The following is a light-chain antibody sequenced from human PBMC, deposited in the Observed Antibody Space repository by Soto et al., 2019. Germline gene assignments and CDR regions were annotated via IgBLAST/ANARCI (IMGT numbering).Light chain of an antibody. Sequence: DIQMTQSPSTLSAAIGDRVTITCRASQGIRSWLAWYQQKPGEAPKLLIYKASTLESGVPSRFSGSGSGTEFTLTISSLQPDEFATYYCQQYDSYSKTFGQGTKVEIK. V-gene: IGKV1-5*03. CDR3: QQYDSYSKT. J-gene: IGKJ1*01. CDR1: QGIRSW. CDR2: KAS.